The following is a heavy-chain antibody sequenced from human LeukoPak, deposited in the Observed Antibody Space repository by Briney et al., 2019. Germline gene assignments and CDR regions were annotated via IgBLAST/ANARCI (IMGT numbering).Heavy chain of an antibody. D-gene: IGHD5-18*01. CDR2: VFHTGST. V-gene: IGHV4-59*01. J-gene: IGHJ4*02. Sequence: SETLSLTCTVSGGSIDTYYWNWIRQPPGKGLEWIGYVFHTGSTNYNPSLKSRVTISVDTSKNQFSLKLSSVTAADTAVYYCARVGYSYLYYFDYWGQGTLVTVSS. CDR1: GGSIDTYY. CDR3: ARVGYSYLYYFDY.